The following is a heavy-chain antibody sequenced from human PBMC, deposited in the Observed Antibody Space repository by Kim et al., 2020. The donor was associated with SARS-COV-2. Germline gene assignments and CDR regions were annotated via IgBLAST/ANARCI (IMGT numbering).Heavy chain of an antibody. V-gene: IGHV5-51*01. J-gene: IGHJ4*02. CDR3: ARPQERTFSTGWYAGY. D-gene: IGHD6-19*01. CDR1: GYSFTSYW. Sequence: GESLKISCKGSGYSFTSYWIGWVRQMPGKGLEWMGMIYPGDSTTRYSPSFQGQVTVSVDKSISTAYLQWNNLEAPDTAMYYCARPQERTFSTGWYAGYWGQGTLVTVSS. CDR2: IYPGDSTT.